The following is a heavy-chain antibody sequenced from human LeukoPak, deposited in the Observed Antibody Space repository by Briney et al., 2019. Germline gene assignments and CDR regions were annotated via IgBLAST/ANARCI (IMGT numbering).Heavy chain of an antibody. CDR1: GFTFSSYG. J-gene: IGHJ3*02. D-gene: IGHD3-16*01. Sequence: PGGSLRLSCAASGFTFSSYGMRWVRQAPGKGLEWVAVILNDGSQEKYADSVKGRFTISRDNSKYTLFLQMNSLRAEDTAVYYCARDDALGDNALDIWGQGTMVTVSS. CDR2: ILNDGSQE. CDR3: ARDDALGDNALDI. V-gene: IGHV3-33*01.